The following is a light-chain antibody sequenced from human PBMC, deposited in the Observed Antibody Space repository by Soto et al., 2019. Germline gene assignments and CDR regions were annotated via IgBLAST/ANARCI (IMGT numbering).Light chain of an antibody. V-gene: IGKV3-15*01. Sequence: EIVMTPSPATLSVSPGERATLSCRASQSVSSNLAWYQQKPGQAPRLLIYGSSTRATGIPARFSGSGSGTEFPLTISSLQSEDFAVYYCQQYNNWPPWTFGQGNKGELK. CDR2: GSS. CDR1: QSVSSN. CDR3: QQYNNWPPWT. J-gene: IGKJ1*01.